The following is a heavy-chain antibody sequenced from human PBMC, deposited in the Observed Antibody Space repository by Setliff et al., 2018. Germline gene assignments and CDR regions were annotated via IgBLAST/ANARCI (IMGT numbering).Heavy chain of an antibody. CDR3: ARKGISALSGAFDM. CDR2: IYTSGST. J-gene: IGHJ3*02. CDR1: GGSISNYY. Sequence: SETLTLTCTVSGGSISNYYWSWIRQPAGKGLEWIGRIYTSGSTNYNPSLKSRVTMSVDTSKNQFSLKLSSVTAADTAVYYCARKGISALSGAFDMWGQGTMVTVS. D-gene: IGHD1-26*01. V-gene: IGHV4-4*07.